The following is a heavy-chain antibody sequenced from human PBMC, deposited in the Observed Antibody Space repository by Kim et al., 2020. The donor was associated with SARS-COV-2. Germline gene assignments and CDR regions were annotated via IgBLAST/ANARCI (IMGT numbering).Heavy chain of an antibody. Sequence: ASVKVSCKVSGYSLTELSMNWVRQAPGKGLEWMGGFDPEHGKTIYTQKFQGRVTMTEDTSTDTAYMELSSLRSEDTAVYYCATTLKWEPLNFDYWGQGTLVTVSS. D-gene: IGHD1-26*01. J-gene: IGHJ4*02. V-gene: IGHV1-24*01. CDR1: GYSLTELS. CDR2: FDPEHGKT. CDR3: ATTLKWEPLNFDY.